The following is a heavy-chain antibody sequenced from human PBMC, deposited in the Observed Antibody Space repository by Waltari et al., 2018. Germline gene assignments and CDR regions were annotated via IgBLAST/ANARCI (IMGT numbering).Heavy chain of an antibody. CDR1: GGSISSYY. CDR2: IYYSGST. CDR3: ARETYYYDSSGDNWFDP. D-gene: IGHD3-22*01. V-gene: IGHV4-59*01. Sequence: QVQLQESGPGLVKPSETLSLTCTVSGGSISSYYWSWIRQPPGKGLEWIGYIYYSGSTNYNPSLKSRVTISVDTSKNQFSLKLSSVTAADTAVYYCARETYYYDSSGDNWFDPWGQGTLVTVSS. J-gene: IGHJ5*02.